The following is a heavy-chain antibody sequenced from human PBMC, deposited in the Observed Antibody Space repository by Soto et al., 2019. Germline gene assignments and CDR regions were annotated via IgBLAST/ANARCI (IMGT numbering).Heavy chain of an antibody. D-gene: IGHD3-9*01. V-gene: IGHV3-23*01. CDR3: QKGGNYDLSTGQGAFDT. J-gene: IGHJ5*02. Sequence: XAMRAARPAXGFTGSKHAMSRIRSPTAKWREWVSAISGSGGSTYYADSVRXXFXISRDNYKNTLYLQMNGLRADDTAIYYRQKGGNYDLSTGQGAFDTWGQGTRIT. CDR1: GFTGSKHA. CDR2: ISGSGGST.